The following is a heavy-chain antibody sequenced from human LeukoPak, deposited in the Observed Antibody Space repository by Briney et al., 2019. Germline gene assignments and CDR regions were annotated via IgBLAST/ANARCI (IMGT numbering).Heavy chain of an antibody. J-gene: IGHJ3*02. CDR3: AREARPYYDFWSGYYSDDAFDI. CDR2: IKQDGSEK. CDR1: GFTFSSYW. Sequence: GGSLRLSCAASGFTFSSYWMSWVRQAPGKGLEWVANIKQDGSEKYYVDSVKGGFTISRDNAKNSLYLQMNSLRAEDTAAYYCAREARPYYDFWSGYYSDDAFDIWGQGTMVTVSS. D-gene: IGHD3-3*01. V-gene: IGHV3-7*01.